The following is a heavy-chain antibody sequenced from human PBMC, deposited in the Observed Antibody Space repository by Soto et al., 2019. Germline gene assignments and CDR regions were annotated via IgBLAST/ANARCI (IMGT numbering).Heavy chain of an antibody. J-gene: IGHJ5*02. CDR3: ARDRAAAQFDP. D-gene: IGHD6-13*01. CDR2: INAGNGNT. Sequence: ASVKVSCKASGYTFTRYSMHWVRQAPGQRLEWMGWINAGNGNTKYSQKFQGRVTITRDTSASTAYMELSSLRSEDTAVYYCARDRAAAQFDPWGQGTLVTVSS. V-gene: IGHV1-3*01. CDR1: GYTFTRYS.